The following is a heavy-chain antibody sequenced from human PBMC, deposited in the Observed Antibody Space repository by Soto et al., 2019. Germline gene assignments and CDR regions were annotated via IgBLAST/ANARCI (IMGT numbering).Heavy chain of an antibody. Sequence: GGCLRLSCAASGFTFSRYGMHWVRQAPGKGLEWVAVIWYDGSNKYYADSVKGRFTISRDNSKNPLYLQMNSLRAEDTAVYYCARDKHSNRETYSSYSGMDVWGQGTTVTVSS. D-gene: IGHD4-4*01. V-gene: IGHV3-33*01. CDR2: IWYDGSNK. J-gene: IGHJ6*02. CDR3: ARDKHSNRETYSSYSGMDV. CDR1: GFTFSRYG.